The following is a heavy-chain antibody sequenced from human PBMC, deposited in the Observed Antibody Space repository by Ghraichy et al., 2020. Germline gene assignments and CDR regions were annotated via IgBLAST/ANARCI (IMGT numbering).Heavy chain of an antibody. Sequence: GGSLRLSCAASGFNFRSYGMHWVRQAPGKGLEWVTVIWYDGSNQYYADSVKGRFTISRDNSKNTLYLQMKSLRAEDTAVYYWVRDRGGSHYFDYWGQGTLVTVSS. CDR3: VRDRGGSHYFDY. CDR2: IWYDGSNQ. J-gene: IGHJ4*02. D-gene: IGHD1-26*01. V-gene: IGHV3-33*08. CDR1: GFNFRSYG.